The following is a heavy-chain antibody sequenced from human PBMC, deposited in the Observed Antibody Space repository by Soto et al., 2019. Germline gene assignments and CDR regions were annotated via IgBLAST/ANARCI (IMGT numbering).Heavy chain of an antibody. V-gene: IGHV4-59*01. Sequence: QVQLQESGPGLVKPSETLSLTCTVSGGSMSSYYWSWIRQPPGKGLEWIGYFYYSGSTNYNPSRKSRVIIAGDASKNQFSLKLNSVTAADTAVYYCARGRSGGDWGQGTLVTVSS. CDR1: GGSMSSYY. CDR3: ARGRSGGD. CDR2: FYYSGST. D-gene: IGHD2-15*01. J-gene: IGHJ4*02.